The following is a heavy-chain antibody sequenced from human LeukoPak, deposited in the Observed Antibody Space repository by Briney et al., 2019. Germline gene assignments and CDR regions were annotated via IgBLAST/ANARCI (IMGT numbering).Heavy chain of an antibody. Sequence: GGSLRLSCAASGFTFSIYAMSWVREAPGKGLEWVWAISGSDGSTYYADSAKGRFTFSRDNSKNTLYLQMNSLRAEDTAVYYCAKDMGYDYVWGRFSFDYWGQGTLVTVSS. CDR1: GFTFSIYA. D-gene: IGHD3-16*01. J-gene: IGHJ4*02. CDR2: ISGSDGST. V-gene: IGHV3-23*01. CDR3: AKDMGYDYVWGRFSFDY.